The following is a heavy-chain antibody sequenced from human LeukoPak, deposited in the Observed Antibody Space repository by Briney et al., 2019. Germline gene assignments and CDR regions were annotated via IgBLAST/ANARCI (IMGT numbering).Heavy chain of an antibody. CDR1: GSTFTGYF. J-gene: IGHJ4*02. CDR3: ARVARSRPAFDY. CDR2: INPNSGGT. Sequence: GASVKVSCKASGSTFTGYFMHWVRQAPGQGLEWMGWINPNSGGTNYAQKFQGRVTMTRDTSISTAYMELSRLRSDDTAVYYCARVARSRPAFDYWGQGTLVTVSS. V-gene: IGHV1-2*02.